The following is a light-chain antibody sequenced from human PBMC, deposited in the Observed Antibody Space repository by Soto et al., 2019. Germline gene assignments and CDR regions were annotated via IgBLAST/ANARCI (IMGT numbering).Light chain of an antibody. CDR1: QSVSSY. J-gene: IGKJ3*01. Sequence: EIVLTQSPATLSLSPGERATLSGRASQSVSSYLAGYQQKPGQAPMLLIYEAPNRATGIPARYSGSGSGTDFTLTISSLEPEDFAVYYCQQRSNWPPAITFGPGTKVDIK. CDR3: QQRSNWPPAIT. V-gene: IGKV3-11*01. CDR2: EAP.